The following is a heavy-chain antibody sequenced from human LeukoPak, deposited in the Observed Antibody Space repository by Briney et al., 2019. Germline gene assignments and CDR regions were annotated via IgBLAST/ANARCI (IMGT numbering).Heavy chain of an antibody. V-gene: IGHV3-30*02. CDR3: ASELLWFGELFY. CDR1: GFTFSSYG. Sequence: PGGSLRLSCAASGFTFSSYGMHWVRQAPGKGLEWVAFIRYDGSNKYYADSVKGRFTISRDNSKNTLYLQMNSLRAEDTAVYYRASELLWFGELFYWGQGTLVTVSS. CDR2: IRYDGSNK. D-gene: IGHD3-10*01. J-gene: IGHJ4*02.